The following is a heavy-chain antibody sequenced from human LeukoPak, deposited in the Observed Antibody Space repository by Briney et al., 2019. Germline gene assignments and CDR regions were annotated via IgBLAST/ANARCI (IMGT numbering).Heavy chain of an antibody. Sequence: GGSLRLSCAASEFIVSSYSMSWVRQAPGKGLEWVANIKQDGSEKYYVDSVKGRFTISRDNAKNSLYLQMNSLRAEDTAVYYCARDLRVLRFLEWLLEEGEGDAFDIWGQGTMVTVSS. CDR3: ARDLRVLRFLEWLLEEGEGDAFDI. J-gene: IGHJ3*02. CDR1: EFIVSSYS. CDR2: IKQDGSEK. V-gene: IGHV3-7*01. D-gene: IGHD3-3*01.